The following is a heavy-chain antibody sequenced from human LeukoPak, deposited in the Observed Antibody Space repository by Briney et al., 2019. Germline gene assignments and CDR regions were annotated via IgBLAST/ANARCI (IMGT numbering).Heavy chain of an antibody. CDR3: AKDQDGYVYDY. V-gene: IGHV3-23*01. J-gene: IGHJ4*02. CDR2: ISGSGGST. CDR1: GFTFSSYA. D-gene: IGHD3-22*01. Sequence: GGSLRLSCAASGFTFSSYAMSWVRQAPGKGLEWVPAISGSGGSTYYADSVKGRFTISRDNSKNTLYLQMSSLRAEDTAVYYCAKDQDGYVYDYWGQGTLVTVSS.